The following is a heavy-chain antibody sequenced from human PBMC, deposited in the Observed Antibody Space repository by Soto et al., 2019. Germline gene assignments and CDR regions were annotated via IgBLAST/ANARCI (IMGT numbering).Heavy chain of an antibody. V-gene: IGHV3-30-3*01. J-gene: IGHJ4*02. CDR2: ISYDGSNK. Sequence: PGGSQRLSCAASGFTFSSYAMHWVRQAPGKGLEWVAVISYDGSNKYYADSVKGRFTISRDNSKNTLYLQMNSLRAEDTAVYYCARNYGSGSYTPDFDYWGQGTLVTVSS. D-gene: IGHD3-10*01. CDR1: GFTFSSYA. CDR3: ARNYGSGSYTPDFDY.